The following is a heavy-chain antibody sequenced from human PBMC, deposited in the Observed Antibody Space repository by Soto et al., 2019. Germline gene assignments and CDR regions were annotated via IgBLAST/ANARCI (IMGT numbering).Heavy chain of an antibody. J-gene: IGHJ4*02. CDR2: IIPIFGTA. D-gene: IGHD3-22*01. Sequence: QVQLVQSGAEVKKPGSSVKVSCKASGGTFSSYAISWVRQAPGQGLEWMGGIIPIFGTANYAQKFQGRVTITADESTSTAYMXXXXXXSEXTAVYYXXSYYXSSGYYPTTNYYFDYWGQGTLVTVSS. CDR3: XSYYXSSGYYPTTNYYFDY. CDR1: GGTFSSYA. V-gene: IGHV1-69*12.